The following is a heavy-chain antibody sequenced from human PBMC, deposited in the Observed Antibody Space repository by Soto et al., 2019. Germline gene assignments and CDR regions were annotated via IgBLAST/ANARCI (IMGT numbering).Heavy chain of an antibody. J-gene: IGHJ4*02. Sequence: PSETLSLTCAVSGGSISSSNWWSWVREPPGKGLECIGEIYHSGSTNYNPSLKSRVTISVDKSKNQFSLKLSSVAAADTAVYYCATAMVRTAFDYWGQGTLVTVSS. V-gene: IGHV4-4*02. CDR2: IYHSGST. CDR1: GGSISSSNW. CDR3: ATAMVRTAFDY. D-gene: IGHD3-10*01.